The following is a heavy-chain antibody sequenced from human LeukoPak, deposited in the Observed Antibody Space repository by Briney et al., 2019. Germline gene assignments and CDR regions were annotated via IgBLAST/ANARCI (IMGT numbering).Heavy chain of an antibody. CDR2: IKPDGGEK. V-gene: IGHV3-7*01. Sequence: GSLRLSCAASGFTFSSDWMIWVRQAPGKGLEWVANIKPDGGEKYYVDSVKGRFTVSRDNAKNSLYLQMNSLRAEDTAVYYCARFDGYSSSWSFDYWGQGTLVTVSS. J-gene: IGHJ4*02. D-gene: IGHD6-13*01. CDR3: ARFDGYSSSWSFDY. CDR1: GFTFSSDW.